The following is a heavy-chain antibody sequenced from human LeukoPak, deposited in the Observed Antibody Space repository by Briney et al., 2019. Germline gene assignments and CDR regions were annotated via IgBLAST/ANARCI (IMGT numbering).Heavy chain of an antibody. D-gene: IGHD3-22*01. CDR1: GYTFTSYG. CDR3: ARDSAGYYDSSGYHLFDY. CDR2: ISAYNGNT. Sequence: GASVKVSCKASGYTFTSYGISWVRQAPGQGLEWMGWISAYNGNTNYAQKLQGRVTMTTDTSTSTAYMELRSLRSDDTAVYYCARDSAGYYDSSGYHLFDYWGQGTLVTVSS. V-gene: IGHV1-18*01. J-gene: IGHJ4*02.